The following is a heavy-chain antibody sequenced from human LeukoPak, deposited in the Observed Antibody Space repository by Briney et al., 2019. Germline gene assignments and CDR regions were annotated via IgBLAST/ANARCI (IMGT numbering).Heavy chain of an antibody. Sequence: PGGSLRLSCAASGFTFSNYGVHWVRQAPGKGLEWVAVISYDGSNKKYADSVTGRFTISRGNSKNTVYLQMNSLRAEDTAVYYCTREIRYFDWFQADYWGQGTLVTVSS. V-gene: IGHV3-30*03. D-gene: IGHD3-9*01. J-gene: IGHJ4*02. CDR2: ISYDGSNK. CDR1: GFTFSNYG. CDR3: TREIRYFDWFQADY.